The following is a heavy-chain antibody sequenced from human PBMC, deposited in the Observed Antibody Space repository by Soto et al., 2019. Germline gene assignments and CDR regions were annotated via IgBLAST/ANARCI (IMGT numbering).Heavy chain of an antibody. Sequence: SETLSLTCTVSGGSISSYYWSWIRQPPGTGLEWIGYIYYSGSTNYNPSLKSRVTISVDTSKNQFSLKLSSVTAADTAVYYCVSGDGPGEFDYWGQGTLVTVSS. CDR1: GGSISSYY. J-gene: IGHJ4*02. D-gene: IGHD3-3*02. V-gene: IGHV4-59*01. CDR2: IYYSGST. CDR3: VSGDGPGEFDY.